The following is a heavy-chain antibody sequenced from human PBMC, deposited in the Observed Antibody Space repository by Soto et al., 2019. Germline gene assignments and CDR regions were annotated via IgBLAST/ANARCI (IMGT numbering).Heavy chain of an antibody. D-gene: IGHD3-9*01. CDR1: GFTFSSYA. V-gene: IGHV3-30-3*01. CDR2: ISYDGSNK. Sequence: GGSLRLSCAASGFTFSSYAMHWVRQAPGKGLEWVAVISYDGSNKYYADSVKGRFTISRDNSKNTLYLQMNSLRAEDTAVYYCASSYYDILTGTGKIDLGYYYYYGMDVWGQGTTVTVSS. CDR3: ASSYYDILTGTGKIDLGYYYYYGMDV. J-gene: IGHJ6*02.